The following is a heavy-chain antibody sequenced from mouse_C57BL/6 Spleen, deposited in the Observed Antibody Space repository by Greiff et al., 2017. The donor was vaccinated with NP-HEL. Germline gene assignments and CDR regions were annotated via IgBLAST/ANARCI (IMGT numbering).Heavy chain of an antibody. D-gene: IGHD1-1*01. V-gene: IGHV1-69*01. CDR1: GYTFTSYW. CDR3: ARDYGSSYVAYYFDY. J-gene: IGHJ2*01. CDR2: IDPSDSYT. Sequence: QVQLKQPGAELVMPGASVKLSCKASGYTFTSYWMHWVKQRPGQGLEWIGEIDPSDSYTNYNQKFKGKSTLTVDKSSSTAYMQLSSLTSEDSAVYYCARDYGSSYVAYYFDYRGQGTTLTVSS.